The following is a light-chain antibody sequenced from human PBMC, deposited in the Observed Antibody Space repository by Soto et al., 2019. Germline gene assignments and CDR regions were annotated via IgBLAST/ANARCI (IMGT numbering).Light chain of an antibody. Sequence: QSVLTQPASVSGSPGQSITISGTGTSSNVGSYKLVSWYQQHPGKAPKLMIFEVNKRPSGVSNRFSGSKSGNTASLTISGLKVEDEADYYCCSSGGSHTYVLGTVNKVTV. V-gene: IGLV2-23*02. CDR3: CSSGGSHTYV. CDR2: EVN. CDR1: SSNVGSYKL. J-gene: IGLJ1*01.